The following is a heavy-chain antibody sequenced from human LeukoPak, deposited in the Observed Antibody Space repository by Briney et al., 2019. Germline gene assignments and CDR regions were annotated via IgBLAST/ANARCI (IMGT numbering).Heavy chain of an antibody. V-gene: IGHV3-30*18. J-gene: IGHJ5*02. D-gene: IGHD3-9*01. Sequence: GGSLGLSCAASGFTFSSYGMHWVRQAPGKGLEWVAVISYDGSNKYYADSVKGRFTISRDNSKDTLYLQMNSLRAEDTAVYYCAKDLRGYFDWFSNWFDPWGQGTLVTVSS. CDR2: ISYDGSNK. CDR1: GFTFSSYG. CDR3: AKDLRGYFDWFSNWFDP.